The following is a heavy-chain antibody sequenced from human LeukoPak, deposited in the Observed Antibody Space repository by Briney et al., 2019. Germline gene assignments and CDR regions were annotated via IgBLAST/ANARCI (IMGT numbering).Heavy chain of an antibody. Sequence: PGGSLRLSCAASGFTFSSYRMSWVRRAPGKGREWVANIKRDGSEKYYVDSVKGRFTISRDNDKNALYLQMNSLRAEDTAVYYCAREDHNNGNRKGGLYYWGQGTLVTVSS. CDR2: IKRDGSEK. CDR3: AREDHNNGNRKGGLYY. CDR1: GFTFSSYR. J-gene: IGHJ4*02. D-gene: IGHD1-14*01. V-gene: IGHV3-7*01.